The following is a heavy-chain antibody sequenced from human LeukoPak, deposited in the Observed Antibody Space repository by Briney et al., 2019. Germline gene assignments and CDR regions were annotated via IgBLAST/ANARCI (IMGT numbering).Heavy chain of an antibody. CDR3: ARDDSSGSETFDI. CDR1: GGSISSSNW. CDR2: IYHSGST. Sequence: PSGTLSLTCAVSGGSISSSNWWSWVRQPPGKGLEWIGEIYHSGSTNYNPSLKSRVTISVDTSKNQFSLKLSSVTAADTAVYYCARDDSSGSETFDIWGQGTMVTVSS. V-gene: IGHV4-4*02. D-gene: IGHD3-22*01. J-gene: IGHJ3*02.